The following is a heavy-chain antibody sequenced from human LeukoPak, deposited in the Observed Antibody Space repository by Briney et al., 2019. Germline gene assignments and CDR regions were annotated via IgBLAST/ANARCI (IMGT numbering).Heavy chain of an antibody. CDR1: GGSISSGGCY. J-gene: IGHJ4*02. Sequence: PSQTLSLTCTVSGGSISSGGCYWGWIRQHPGKGLEWIGYIYYSGSTHYNPSLQSRVTMSVDTSKNQFSLKLSSVTAADTAVYYCARGKNDYSNRYYFDFWGQGTLVTVSS. CDR3: ARGKNDYSNRYYFDF. D-gene: IGHD4-11*01. V-gene: IGHV4-31*03. CDR2: IYYSGST.